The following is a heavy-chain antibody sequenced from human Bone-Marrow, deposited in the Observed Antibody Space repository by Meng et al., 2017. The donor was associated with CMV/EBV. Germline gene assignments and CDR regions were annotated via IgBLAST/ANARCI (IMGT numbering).Heavy chain of an antibody. Sequence: ASVKVSCKASGYTFSNYDIMWVRQASGQGLEWVGWMNPNRGNTAYAQKFQGRVTMTRDTSTSIAYMELSSLRSGDTAVYYCARGQVQCSTINCHDYRFSGMDVWGQGTTVTVSS. J-gene: IGHJ6*01. D-gene: IGHD2/OR15-2a*01. V-gene: IGHV1-8*01. CDR3: ARGQVQCSTINCHDYRFSGMDV. CDR2: MNPNRGNT. CDR1: GYTFSNYD.